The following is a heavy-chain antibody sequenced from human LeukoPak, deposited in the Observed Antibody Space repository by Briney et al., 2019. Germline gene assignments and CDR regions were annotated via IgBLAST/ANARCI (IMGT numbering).Heavy chain of an antibody. CDR1: GGSISGDDY. D-gene: IGHD3-3*01. J-gene: IGHJ5*02. CDR3: ASLTSFRFTSYNWFDP. V-gene: IGHV4-30-4*08. Sequence: SQTLSLTCTVSGGSISGDDYWSWIRQPPVKGLEWIGYIYFTESTYYNPSLKSRVTISVDTSRNQFSLNLNSVTAADTAVYYCASLTSFRFTSYNWFDPWGQGTLVTVSS. CDR2: IYFTEST.